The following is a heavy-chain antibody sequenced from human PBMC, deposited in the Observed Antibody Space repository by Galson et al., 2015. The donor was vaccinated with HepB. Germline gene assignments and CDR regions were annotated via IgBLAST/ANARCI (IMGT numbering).Heavy chain of an antibody. Sequence: SLRLSCAASGFTFSSYWMHWVRQAPGKGPVWVSRINSDGSSTSYADSVKGRFTISRDNAKNTLYLQMNSLRAEDTAVYYCAREEDYFFDPWGQGTLVTVSS. CDR1: GFTFSSYW. V-gene: IGHV3-74*01. D-gene: IGHD3-10*01. J-gene: IGHJ5*02. CDR2: INSDGSST. CDR3: AREEDYFFDP.